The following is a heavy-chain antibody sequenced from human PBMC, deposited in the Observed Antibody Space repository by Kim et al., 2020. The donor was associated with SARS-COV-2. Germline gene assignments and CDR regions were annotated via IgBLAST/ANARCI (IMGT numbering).Heavy chain of an antibody. D-gene: IGHD6-13*01. CDR1: GFTFSSYG. CDR3: AKYHGTSAAPHYYGMDV. Sequence: GGSLRLSCAGSGFTFSSYGMHWVRQAPGKGLEWVAVVSYDGSNKYYADSVKRRFTISRYNSKNTLYLQMNSLRAEYRAVFYCAKYHGTSAAPHYYGMDVWGQGTTFTVSS. V-gene: IGHV3-30*18. J-gene: IGHJ6*02. CDR2: VSYDGSNK.